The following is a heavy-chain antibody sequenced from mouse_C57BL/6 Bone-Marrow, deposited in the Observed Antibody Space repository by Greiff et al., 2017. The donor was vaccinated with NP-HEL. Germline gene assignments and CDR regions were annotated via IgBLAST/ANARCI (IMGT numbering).Heavy chain of an antibody. CDR3: ARGADYSNYVTPFAY. J-gene: IGHJ3*01. D-gene: IGHD2-5*01. V-gene: IGHV1-63*01. CDR2: IYPGGGYT. Sequence: VQLQQSGAELVRPGTSVKMSCKASGYTFTNYWIGWAKQRPGHGLEWIGDIYPGGGYTNYNEQFKGKATLTADKSSSTAYMQFSSLTSEDSAIYYCARGADYSNYVTPFAYWGQGTLVTVSA. CDR1: GYTFTNYW.